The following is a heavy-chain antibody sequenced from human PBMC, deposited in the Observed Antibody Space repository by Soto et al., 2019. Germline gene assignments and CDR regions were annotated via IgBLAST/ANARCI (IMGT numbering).Heavy chain of an antibody. CDR1: GGSFRGYF. J-gene: IGHJ4*02. CDR2: INDSGST. Sequence: SETLSLTCAVSGGSFRGYFWSWIHQSPDKGLEWIGEINDSGSTYYNPSFKSRLTISVDTSKSQISLTLTSVTAADSAVYYCQGGDFWGQGTRVTVSS. D-gene: IGHD3-16*01. V-gene: IGHV4-34*01. CDR3: QGGDF.